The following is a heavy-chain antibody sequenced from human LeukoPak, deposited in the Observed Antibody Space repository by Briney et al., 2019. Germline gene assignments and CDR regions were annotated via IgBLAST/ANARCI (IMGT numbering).Heavy chain of an antibody. Sequence: SETLSLTCTVSGGSISSSSYYWGWIRQPPGQGLEWIGTIYYSGSTYYNPSLRSRVTISVDTSKNQFSLKLSSVTAADTAVYYCARDSMIPGYYFDYWGQGTLVTVSS. J-gene: IGHJ4*02. CDR1: GGSISSSSYY. V-gene: IGHV4-39*07. CDR2: IYYSGST. CDR3: ARDSMIPGYYFDY. D-gene: IGHD3-22*01.